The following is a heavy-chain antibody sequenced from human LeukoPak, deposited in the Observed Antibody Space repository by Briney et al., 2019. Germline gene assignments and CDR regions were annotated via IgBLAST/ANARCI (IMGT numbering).Heavy chain of an antibody. V-gene: IGHV3-53*01. Sequence: PGGSLRLSCAASGFTFSSYGMSWVRQAPGKGLEWVSVIYSGGSIYYADSVKGRFTVARDNSKSTLYIQMNSLRAEDTAVYYCARAKPKNMVRGLIMRRESRYYFDYWGQGTLVTVSS. CDR3: ARAKPKNMVRGLIMRRESRYYFDY. J-gene: IGHJ4*02. CDR1: GFTFSSYG. CDR2: IYSGGSI. D-gene: IGHD3-10*01.